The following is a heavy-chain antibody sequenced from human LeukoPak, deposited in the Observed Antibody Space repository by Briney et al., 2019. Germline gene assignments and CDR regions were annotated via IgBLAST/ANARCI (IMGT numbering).Heavy chain of an antibody. CDR3: ARTSYVRGSYRSDDAFDI. CDR2: INPNSGGT. V-gene: IGHV1-2*02. CDR1: GYTFTGYY. J-gene: IGHJ3*02. Sequence: ASVKVSCKASGYTFTGYYMHWVRQAPGQGLEWMGWINPNSGGTNYAQKLQGRVTMTTDTSTSTAYMELRSLRSDDTAVYYCARTSYVRGSYRSDDAFDIWGQGTMVTVSS. D-gene: IGHD3-16*02.